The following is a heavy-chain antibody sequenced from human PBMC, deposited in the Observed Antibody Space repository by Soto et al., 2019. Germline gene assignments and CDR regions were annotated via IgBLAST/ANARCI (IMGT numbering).Heavy chain of an antibody. CDR3: ARGGGTIFAPLP. CDR2: IDPNSSAT. Sequence: GASVKVSCKAFGYTFTGYYIHWVRQAPGQGLEWMAYIDPNSSATKYAQKFQGLVSLTRDTSIRTAYMELTSLRSDDTAVYYCARGGGTIFAPLPWGQGTLVTVSS. V-gene: IGHV1-2*04. J-gene: IGHJ5*02. CDR1: GYTFTGYY. D-gene: IGHD1-1*01.